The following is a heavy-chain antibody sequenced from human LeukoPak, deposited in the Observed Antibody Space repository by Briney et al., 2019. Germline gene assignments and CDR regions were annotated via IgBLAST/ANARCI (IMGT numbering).Heavy chain of an antibody. CDR1: GFTFRNYG. V-gene: IGHV3-33*01. CDR3: ASLMSRVIVTGDFDN. J-gene: IGHJ4*02. Sequence: GGSLRLSCAASGFTFRNYGMHWVRQAPGKGLDWVAVIWYDGSNKYYADSVKGRFTISRDNSKNTLSLQMNSLRAEDTAVYYCASLMSRVIVTGDFDNWGQGTLVTVSS. CDR2: IWYDGSNK. D-gene: IGHD1-14*01.